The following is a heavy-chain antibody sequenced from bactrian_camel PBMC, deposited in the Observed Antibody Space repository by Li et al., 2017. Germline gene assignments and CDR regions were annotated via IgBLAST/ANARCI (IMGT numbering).Heavy chain of an antibody. CDR1: GYTYNRNC. CDR2: IMLLGGTT. CDR3: AANWRREPRCGSSRLGYNY. V-gene: IGHV3S25*01. D-gene: IGHD8*01. Sequence: QLVESGGGSVQAGGSLRLSCAASGYTYNRNCMAWFRQAPGKEREGVAAIMLLGGTTYYADSVKGRFTISRDNAKNTVYLQMNSLKPEDTAMYYCAANWRREPRCGSSRLGYNYWGQGTQVTVS. J-gene: IGHJ4*01.